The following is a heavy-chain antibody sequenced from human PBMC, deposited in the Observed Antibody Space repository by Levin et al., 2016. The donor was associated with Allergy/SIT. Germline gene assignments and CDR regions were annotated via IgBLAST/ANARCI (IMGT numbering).Heavy chain of an antibody. CDR1: GFTFSSYA. V-gene: IGHV3-23*01. Sequence: GESLKISCAASGFTFSSYAMSWVRQAPGKGLEWVSAISGSGGSTYYADSVKGRFTISRDNSKNTLYLQMNSLRAEDTAVYYCAKGLRITMVRGVITNLYYFDYWGQGTLVTVSS. CDR3: AKGLRITMVRGVITNLYYFDY. J-gene: IGHJ4*02. D-gene: IGHD3-10*01. CDR2: ISGSGGST.